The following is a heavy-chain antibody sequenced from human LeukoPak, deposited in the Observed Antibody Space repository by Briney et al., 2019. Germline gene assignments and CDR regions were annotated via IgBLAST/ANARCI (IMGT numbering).Heavy chain of an antibody. CDR2: ISGSSSTM. J-gene: IGHJ4*02. CDR1: EFTFSDYY. CDR3: AREGGNWGEGYFDY. V-gene: IGHV3-11*01. Sequence: GGSLRLSCAASEFTFSDYYMSWIRQVPGRGLEWVSYISGSSSTMYYANSVKGRFTISRDNAKNLLYLQMNSLRAEDTAVYYCAREGGNWGEGYFDYWGQGTLVTVSS. D-gene: IGHD7-27*01.